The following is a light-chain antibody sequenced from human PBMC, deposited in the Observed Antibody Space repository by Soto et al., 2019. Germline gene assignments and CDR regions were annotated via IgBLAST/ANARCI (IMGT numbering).Light chain of an antibody. Sequence: DIQMTQSPSTLSASVGERVTITCRASQSVSNWLAWHQQKPGKAPNLLIYDVSSLESGVPSRFSGSGSGTEFILTISSLQPDDFATYYCQQYDGYSWTFGQGTKVDIK. CDR2: DVS. CDR3: QQYDGYSWT. V-gene: IGKV1-5*01. J-gene: IGKJ1*01. CDR1: QSVSNW.